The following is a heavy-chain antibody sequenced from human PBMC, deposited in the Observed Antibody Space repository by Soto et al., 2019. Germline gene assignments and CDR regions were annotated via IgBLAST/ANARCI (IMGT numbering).Heavy chain of an antibody. CDR3: ARSRPPTIFGVVIIPDY. V-gene: IGHV4-59*01. CDR1: GGSISSYY. D-gene: IGHD3-3*01. Sequence: SETLSLTCTVSGGSISSYYWSWIRQPPGKGLEWIGYIYYSGSTNYNPSLKSRVTISVDTSKNQFSLKLSSVTAADTAVYYCARSRPPTIFGVVIIPDYWGQGTPVTVS. J-gene: IGHJ4*02. CDR2: IYYSGST.